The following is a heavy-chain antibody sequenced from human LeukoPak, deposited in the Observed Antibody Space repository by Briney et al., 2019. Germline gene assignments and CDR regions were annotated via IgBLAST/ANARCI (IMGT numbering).Heavy chain of an antibody. V-gene: IGHV4-59*01. CDR2: IYYSGST. J-gene: IGHJ6*02. CDR3: ARDLGVAAPYYYYYGMDV. D-gene: IGHD6-6*01. CDR1: GGFISSYY. Sequence: SETLSLTCTVSGGFISSYYWSWIRQPPGKGLEWIGYIYYSGSTNYNPSLKSRVTISVDTSKNQFSLKLSSVTAADTAVYYCARDLGVAAPYYYYYGMDVWGQGTTVTVSS.